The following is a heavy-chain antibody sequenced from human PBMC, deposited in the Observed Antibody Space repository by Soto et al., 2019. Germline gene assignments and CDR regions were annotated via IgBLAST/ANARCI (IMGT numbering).Heavy chain of an antibody. CDR3: ARVRDALGNYGMDV. V-gene: IGHV1-8*01. J-gene: IGHJ6*02. Sequence: QVQLVQSGAEVTKPGASVKVSCKASGYTFTSYDINWVRQATGQGLEWMGWMNPNSGNTGYAQKFQGRVTMTRNTSISTAYMELSSLRSEDTAVYYCARVRDALGNYGMDVWGQGTTVTVSS. D-gene: IGHD3-16*02. CDR2: MNPNSGNT. CDR1: GYTFTSYD.